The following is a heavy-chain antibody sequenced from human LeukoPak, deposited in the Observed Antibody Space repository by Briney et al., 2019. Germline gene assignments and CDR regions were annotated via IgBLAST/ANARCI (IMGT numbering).Heavy chain of an antibody. CDR1: GGSFSGCY. CDR2: INHSGST. D-gene: IGHD3-10*01. V-gene: IGHV4-34*01. Sequence: SETLSLTCAVYGGSFSGCYWSWIRQPPGKGLEWIGEINHSGSTNYNPSLKSRVTISVDTSKNQFSLKLSSVTAADTAVYYCAKTRTRYYYGSGSYYNVVRSTYYFDYWGQGTLVTVSS. CDR3: AKTRTRYYYGSGSYYNVVRSTYYFDY. J-gene: IGHJ4*02.